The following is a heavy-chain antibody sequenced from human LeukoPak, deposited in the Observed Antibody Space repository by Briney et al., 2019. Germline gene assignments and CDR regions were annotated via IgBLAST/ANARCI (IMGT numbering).Heavy chain of an antibody. CDR3: VKGDPDYYYYGMDV. V-gene: IGHV4-30-2*01. CDR2: IYHSGST. Sequence: PSQTLSLTCAVSGGSISSGGYSWSWIRQPPGKGLEWIGYIYHSGSTYYNPSLKSRVTISVDRSKNQFSLKLSSVTAADTAVYYCVKGDPDYYYYGMDVWGQGTTVTVSS. CDR1: GGSISSGGYS. J-gene: IGHJ6*02.